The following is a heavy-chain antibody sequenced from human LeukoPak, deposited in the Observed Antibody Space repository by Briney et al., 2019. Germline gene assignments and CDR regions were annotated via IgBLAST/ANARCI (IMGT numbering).Heavy chain of an antibody. D-gene: IGHD2-2*02. Sequence: SETLSLTCAVSGYSSSSGYYWGWIRQPPGKGLEWIGSIYHSGSTYYNPSLKSRVTISVDTSKNQFSLKLSSVTAANTAVYYCARQWGYCSSTSCYSPTRFDPWGQGTLVTVSS. J-gene: IGHJ5*02. CDR1: GYSSSSGYY. CDR2: IYHSGST. CDR3: ARQWGYCSSTSCYSPTRFDP. V-gene: IGHV4-38-2*01.